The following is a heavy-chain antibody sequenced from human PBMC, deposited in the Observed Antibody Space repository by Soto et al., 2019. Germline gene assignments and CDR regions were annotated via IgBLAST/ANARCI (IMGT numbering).Heavy chain of an antibody. CDR3: ARLTVDSHKYPGDCSGGSCYRFDP. J-gene: IGHJ5*02. Sequence: GESLKISCKSSGYSFTNYWIGWVRQMPGKGLEWMGIIYPGDSDIRYSPSFQGQVTISADKSIGTAYLQWSSLQASDTAIYYCARLTVDSHKYPGDCSGGSCYRFDPWGQGTLVTVSS. D-gene: IGHD2-15*01. CDR1: GYSFTNYW. V-gene: IGHV5-51*01. CDR2: IYPGDSDI.